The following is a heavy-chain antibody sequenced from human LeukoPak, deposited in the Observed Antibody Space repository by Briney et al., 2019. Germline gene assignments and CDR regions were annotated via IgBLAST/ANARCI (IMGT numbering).Heavy chain of an antibody. CDR3: TRSYCSSTSCSHGFDY. CDR2: ISSSSSYI. CDR1: GFTFSSYS. D-gene: IGHD2-2*01. V-gene: IGHV3-21*01. Sequence: GGSLRLSCAASGFTFSSYSMNWVRQAPGKGLEWVSSISSSSSYIYYADSVKGRFTISRDNSKNTLYLQMNSLGAEDTAVYYCTRSYCSSTSCSHGFDYWGQGTLVTVSS. J-gene: IGHJ4*02.